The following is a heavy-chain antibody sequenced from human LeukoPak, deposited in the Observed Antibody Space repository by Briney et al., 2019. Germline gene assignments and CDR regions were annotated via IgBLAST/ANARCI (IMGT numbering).Heavy chain of an antibody. J-gene: IGHJ4*02. CDR2: ISSSSSYI. D-gene: IGHD2-2*01. CDR3: ARGHCSSTSCYPRGVVDY. Sequence: GGSLRLSCAASGFTFGQHWMRWVRQAPGKGLEWVSSISSSSSYIYYADSVKGRFTISRDNAKNSLYLQMNSLRAEDTAVYYCARGHCSSTSCYPRGVVDYWGQGTLVTVSS. V-gene: IGHV3-21*01. CDR1: GFTFGQHW.